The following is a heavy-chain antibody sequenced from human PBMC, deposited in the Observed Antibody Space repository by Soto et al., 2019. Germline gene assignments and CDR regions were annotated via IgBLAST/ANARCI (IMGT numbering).Heavy chain of an antibody. Sequence: SETLSLTCAVSGYSISSGYYWGWIRQPPGKGLEWIGSIYHSGSTYYNPSLKSRVTISVDTSKNQFSLKLSSVTAADTAVYYCARDSGGGTAVDYSYYYYYGMDVWGQGTTVTVSS. CDR1: GYSISSGYY. V-gene: IGHV4-38-2*02. CDR3: ARDSGGGTAVDYSYYYYYGMDV. CDR2: IYHSGST. J-gene: IGHJ6*02. D-gene: IGHD3-10*01.